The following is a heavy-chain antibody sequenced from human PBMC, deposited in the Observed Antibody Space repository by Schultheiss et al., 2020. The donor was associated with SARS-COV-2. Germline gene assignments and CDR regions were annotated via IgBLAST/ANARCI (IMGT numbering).Heavy chain of an antibody. Sequence: GSLRLSCTVSGGSISSGSYYWGWIRQPPGKGLEWIGYIYYSGSTYYNPSLKSRVTMSVDTSKNQFSLKLSSVTAADTAVYYCARGNWNYSHSYYYYGMDVWGQGTTVTVSS. CDR1: GGSISSGSYY. J-gene: IGHJ6*02. CDR3: ARGNWNYSHSYYYYGMDV. V-gene: IGHV4-39*07. D-gene: IGHD1-7*01. CDR2: IYYSGST.